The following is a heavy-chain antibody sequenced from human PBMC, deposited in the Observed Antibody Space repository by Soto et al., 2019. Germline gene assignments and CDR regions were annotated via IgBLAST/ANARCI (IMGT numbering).Heavy chain of an antibody. CDR3: ARGSAYYDFWSGYSLADS. CDR1: GFTFSDHW. J-gene: IGHJ4*02. D-gene: IGHD3-3*01. V-gene: IGHV3-74*01. CDR2: IDSDGSTT. Sequence: GGSLRLSCAASGFTFSDHWIHWVRQAPGKGLVWVSRIDSDGSTTNYADSVKGRFTISRDNAKNTLLLQMNSLRVEDTAVYYCARGSAYYDFWSGYSLADSWGQGTLVTVSS.